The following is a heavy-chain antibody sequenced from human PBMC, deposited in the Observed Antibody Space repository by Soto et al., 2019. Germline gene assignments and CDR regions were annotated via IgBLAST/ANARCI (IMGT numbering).Heavy chain of an antibody. CDR2: IYYSGST. Sequence: SETLSLTCTVSGGSVSSGSYYWSWIRQPPGKGLEWIGYIYYSGSTNYNPSLKSRVTISVDTSKNQFSLKLSSVTAADTAVYYCARDRGTWVATATPMSTWFDHWGQGTLVTVSS. V-gene: IGHV4-61*01. CDR1: GGSVSSGSYY. J-gene: IGHJ5*02. CDR3: ARDRGTWVATATPMSTWFDH. D-gene: IGHD2-21*02.